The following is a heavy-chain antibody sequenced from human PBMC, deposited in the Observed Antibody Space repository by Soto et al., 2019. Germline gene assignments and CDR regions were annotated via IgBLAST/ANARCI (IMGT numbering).Heavy chain of an antibody. V-gene: IGHV3-9*01. CDR2: ISWNSGSI. CDR3: AKDNGPILYNNWFDP. D-gene: IGHD2-8*01. Sequence: EVQLVESGGGLVQPGRSLRLSCAASGFTFDDYAMHWVRQAPGKGLEWVSGISWNSGSIGYADSVKGRFTISRDNAKNSLYLQMNSLRAEDTALYYCAKDNGPILYNNWFDPWGQGTLVTVSS. CDR1: GFTFDDYA. J-gene: IGHJ5*02.